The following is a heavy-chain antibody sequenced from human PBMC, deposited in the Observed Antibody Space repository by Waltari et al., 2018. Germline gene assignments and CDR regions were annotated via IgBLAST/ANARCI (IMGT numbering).Heavy chain of an antibody. CDR3: ARERNTFIPFDY. CDR2: ISSRGTTI. D-gene: IGHD2-21*01. J-gene: IGHJ4*02. CDR1: EFIFSNYE. Sequence: EVQLVQSGGGLVQPGGSLRLSCAASEFIFSNYEMTWLRQAPGKGLEWVSYISSRGTTIYYADSVKGRFTISRDNAKKSLYLQMKGLRAEDTAVYYCARERNTFIPFDYWGQGALVTVSS. V-gene: IGHV3-48*03.